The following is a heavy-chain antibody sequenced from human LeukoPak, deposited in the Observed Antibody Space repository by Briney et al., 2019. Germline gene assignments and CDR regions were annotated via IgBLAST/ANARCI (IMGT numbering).Heavy chain of an antibody. J-gene: IGHJ4*02. CDR1: GGSISSYY. Sequence: SETLSLTCTVSGGSISSYYWSWIRQPAGKGLEWIGRIYTSGSTNYNPSLKSRVTISLDTSKNQFSLKLSSVTAADTAVYYCARVVDYDSSGYFRYYFDYWGQGTLVTDSS. CDR3: ARVVDYDSSGYFRYYFDY. CDR2: IYTSGST. D-gene: IGHD3-22*01. V-gene: IGHV4-4*07.